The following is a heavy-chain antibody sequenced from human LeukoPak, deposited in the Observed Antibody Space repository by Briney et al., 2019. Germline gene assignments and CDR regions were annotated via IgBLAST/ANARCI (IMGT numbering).Heavy chain of an antibody. D-gene: IGHD3-10*01. V-gene: IGHV3-48*02. CDR1: GFTFSPLG. J-gene: IGHJ4*02. Sequence: PGRSLRLSCAASGFTFSPLGMNWVRQAPGRGLEWVAYISSYSTTTYYADSVKGRFTISRDNAKNSLYLQVNSLRDEDTAVYYCARGRGLTLSYHYFDYWGQGTLVTVSS. CDR3: ARGRGLTLSYHYFDY. CDR2: ISSYSTTT.